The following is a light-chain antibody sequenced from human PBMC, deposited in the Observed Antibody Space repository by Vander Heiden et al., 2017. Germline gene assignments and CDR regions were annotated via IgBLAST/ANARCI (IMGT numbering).Light chain of an antibody. CDR1: SSNIGRNY. CDR2: SKN. J-gene: IGLJ1*01. Sequence: QSVLTQPPSASGTPVPRVTISCSGSSSNIGRNYVYWYQQLPGTAPKLLIYSKNQRPSGVPDRVSGSKSGNSASLAITGLRSEDEADYYCEAWDDRLRVYVFGGGTKITVL. V-gene: IGLV1-47*02. CDR3: EAWDDRLRVYV.